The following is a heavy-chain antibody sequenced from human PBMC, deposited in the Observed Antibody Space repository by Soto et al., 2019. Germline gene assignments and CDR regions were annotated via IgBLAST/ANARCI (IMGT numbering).Heavy chain of an antibody. CDR1: GFSLTTNGVG. J-gene: IGHJ4*02. D-gene: IGHD1-26*01. CDR2: TYRDDDN. CDR3: AHTVARGASWETFDY. V-gene: IGHV2-5*02. Sequence: QITLKESGPTLVKPTQTLTLTCTVSGFSLTTNGVGVGWFRQPPGKALEWLALTYRDDDNRYRPSLQSRITVTRHIHKNQVVLSMTNMVPGDTATYYCAHTVARGASWETFDYWGQGTLVTVSS.